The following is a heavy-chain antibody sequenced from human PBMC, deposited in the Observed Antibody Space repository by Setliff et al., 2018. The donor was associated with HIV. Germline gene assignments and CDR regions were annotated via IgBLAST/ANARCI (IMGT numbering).Heavy chain of an antibody. CDR3: GRVTYSSGQRGIDL. CDR2: MSTYNGNT. J-gene: IGHJ5*02. V-gene: IGHV1-18*01. D-gene: IGHD3-22*01. Sequence: GASVKVSCKASGYTFTSYDISWVRQAPGQGLEWMGWMSTYNGNTNYAQKVQGRVTMTTDTSTSTAYMELKSLRADDTAVYYCGRVTYSSGQRGIDLWGQGTLVTVSS. CDR1: GYTFTSYD.